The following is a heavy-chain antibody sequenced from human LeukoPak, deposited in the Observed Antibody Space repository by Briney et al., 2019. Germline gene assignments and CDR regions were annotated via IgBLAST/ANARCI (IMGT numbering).Heavy chain of an antibody. Sequence: ASVKVSCKASGYTFSSYDINWVRQATGRGLEWMGWINPNSGNTGYAQKFQGRVTMTRNTSISTAYMELSSLRSEDTAVYYCARVMVRGVPQLGYWGQGTLVTVSS. J-gene: IGHJ4*02. CDR3: ARVMVRGVPQLGY. D-gene: IGHD3-10*01. CDR1: GYTFSSYD. CDR2: INPNSGNT. V-gene: IGHV1-8*01.